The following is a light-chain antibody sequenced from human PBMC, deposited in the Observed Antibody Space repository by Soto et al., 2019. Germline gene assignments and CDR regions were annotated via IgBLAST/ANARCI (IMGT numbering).Light chain of an antibody. CDR2: GAS. Sequence: EVVMTQSPATLSVSPGEGATLSCRASQSVMSNLAWYQKKPGQTHRLLIYGASTRATAVPARFSGSGSGTEFTLTISSLQSEDFAVYYCQQYDNWPLTFGGGPQVEI. J-gene: IGKJ4*01. CDR1: QSVMSN. CDR3: QQYDNWPLT. V-gene: IGKV3-15*01.